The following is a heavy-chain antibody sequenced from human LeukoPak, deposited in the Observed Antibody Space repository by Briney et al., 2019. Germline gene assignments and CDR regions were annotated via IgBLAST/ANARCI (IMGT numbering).Heavy chain of an antibody. CDR3: AKLIAPYDC. Sequence: GGSLRLSCAASGFTFSNYGMHWVRQAPGKGLEWVAFIRFDGSNKYYADSVKGRFTISKDNSRNTLFLQMNSLRAEDTAVYYCAKLIAPYDCWGQGTLVTVSS. D-gene: IGHD2-21*01. CDR1: GFTFSNYG. J-gene: IGHJ4*02. CDR2: IRFDGSNK. V-gene: IGHV3-30*02.